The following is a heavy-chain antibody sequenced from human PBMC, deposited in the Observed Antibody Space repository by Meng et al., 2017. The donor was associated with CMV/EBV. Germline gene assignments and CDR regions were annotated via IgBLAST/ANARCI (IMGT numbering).Heavy chain of an antibody. D-gene: IGHD6-19*01. J-gene: IGHJ4*02. CDR2: VNSNNDAT. V-gene: IGHV1-2*02. Sequence: QVALVQSGAGMKKPGASVKVSCTTSGFTFSDYYIHWVRQAPGQGLEWMGWVNSNNDATNYARKFQGRVSMTRDTSISTAHMELSRLMSDDTAVYYCVRSSGWSLFDYWGQGTLVTVS. CDR3: VRSSGWSLFDY. CDR1: GFTFSDYY.